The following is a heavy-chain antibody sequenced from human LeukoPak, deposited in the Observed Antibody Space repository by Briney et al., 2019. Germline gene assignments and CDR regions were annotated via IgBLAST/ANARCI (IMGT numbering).Heavy chain of an antibody. CDR2: ISGGGSST. CDR3: AKMSRIAVTGNDY. CDR1: GFTFSSYW. V-gene: IGHV3-23*01. Sequence: GGSLRLSCAASGFTFSSYWMHWVRQAPGKGLEWVAGISGGGSSTYYADSVKGRFTISRDNSKSTLYLQMNSLRAEDTAIYYCAKMSRIAVTGNDYWGQGTLVTVSS. D-gene: IGHD6-19*01. J-gene: IGHJ4*02.